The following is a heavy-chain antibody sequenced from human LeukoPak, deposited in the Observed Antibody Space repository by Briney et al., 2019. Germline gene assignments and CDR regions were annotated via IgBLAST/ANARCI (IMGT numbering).Heavy chain of an antibody. CDR1: GYTFTSYD. V-gene: IGHV1-8*01. CDR2: MNPNSGNT. CDR3: AKDYRTTPTRLDWFDP. D-gene: IGHD3-10*02. J-gene: IGHJ5*02. Sequence: ASVKVSCKASGYTFTSYDINWVRQATGQGLEWMGWMNPNSGNTGYAQKFQGRVTMTRNTSISTAYMELSSLRAEDTAVYYCAKDYRTTPTRLDWFDPWGQGTLVTVSS.